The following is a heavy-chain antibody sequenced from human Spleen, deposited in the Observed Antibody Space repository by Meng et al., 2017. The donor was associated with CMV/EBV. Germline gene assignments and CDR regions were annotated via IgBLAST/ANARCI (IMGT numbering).Heavy chain of an antibody. Sequence: GKLQESGPGLVTPAQTLPPTGTVSGGSIRSGDSYWTWTPQPQGKGLGWIGYIYYRGSTYYNPSLKSRVTISVDTSKNQFSRKLSSVTAADTAVYYWARGGWGYQLPLGSYWGQGTLVTVSS. V-gene: IGHV4-30-4*08. CDR3: ARGGWGYQLPLGSY. D-gene: IGHD2-2*01. J-gene: IGHJ4*02. CDR1: GGSIRSGDSY. CDR2: IYYRGST.